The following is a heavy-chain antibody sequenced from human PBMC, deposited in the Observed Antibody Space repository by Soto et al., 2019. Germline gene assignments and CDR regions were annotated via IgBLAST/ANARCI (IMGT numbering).Heavy chain of an antibody. V-gene: IGHV4-31*03. D-gene: IGHD6-13*01. CDR2: IYYSGST. CDR3: ARALSSSWYVWFDP. CDR1: GGSISSGGYY. Sequence: SETLSLTCTVSGGSISSGGYYWSWIRQHPGKGLEWIGCIYYSGSTYYNPSLKSRVTISVDTSKNQFSLKLSSVTAADTAVYYCARALSSSWYVWFDPWGQGTLVTVSS. J-gene: IGHJ5*02.